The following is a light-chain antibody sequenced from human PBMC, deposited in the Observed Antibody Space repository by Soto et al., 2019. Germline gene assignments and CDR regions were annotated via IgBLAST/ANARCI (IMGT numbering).Light chain of an antibody. CDR2: GAS. Sequence: IVMTQSPATLSVSPGERATLSCRASQSVSSKLAWYQQKTGQAPRLLIYGASSRATGIPDRFSGSGSGTDFTLTISRLEPEDFAVYYCQQYGSSPRTFGQGNKVDIK. CDR3: QQYGSSPRT. J-gene: IGKJ1*01. V-gene: IGKV3-20*01. CDR1: QSVSSK.